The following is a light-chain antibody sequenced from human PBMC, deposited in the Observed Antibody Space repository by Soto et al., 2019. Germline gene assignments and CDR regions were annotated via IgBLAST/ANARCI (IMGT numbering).Light chain of an antibody. CDR2: RAS. Sequence: EVVVTQSPGAVSVSPGERATLSCRASQSVTSNVAWYQQRPGQAPRLLIYRASARATGVPARLSGSGSGTVFTLIISSPHSEDFGIYYCQQYDYWWTFGQGTKVDIK. J-gene: IGKJ1*01. CDR3: QQYDYWWT. CDR1: QSVTSN. V-gene: IGKV3-15*01.